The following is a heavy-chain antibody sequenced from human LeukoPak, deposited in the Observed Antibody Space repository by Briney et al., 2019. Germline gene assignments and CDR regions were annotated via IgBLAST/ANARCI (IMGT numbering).Heavy chain of an antibody. CDR1: GYTFTGYY. J-gene: IGHJ4*02. CDR2: INPNSGGT. CDR3: AKDRRPNSYSSRWLDY. V-gene: IGHV1-2*02. Sequence: GASVKVSCKASGYTFTGYYMHWVRQAPGQGLEWMGWINPNSGGTNYAQKFQGRVTTTRDTSISTAYMELSRLRSDDTAVYYCAKDRRPNSYSSRWLDYWGQGTLVAVSS. D-gene: IGHD6-13*01.